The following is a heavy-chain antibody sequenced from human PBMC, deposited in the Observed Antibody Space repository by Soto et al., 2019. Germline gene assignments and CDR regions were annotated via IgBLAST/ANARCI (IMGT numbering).Heavy chain of an antibody. V-gene: IGHV3-30*03. CDR3: ARHPERIAQIGWFDP. Sequence: GGSLRLSCAASGLTFSSYGMHWVRQAPGKGLEWVAHISYDGSNEHYVDSVKGRFTISRDNSKNTLYLQMTSLRAEDTAVYYCARHPERIAQIGWFDPWGQGTLVTVSS. CDR1: GLTFSSYG. J-gene: IGHJ5*02. D-gene: IGHD6-13*01. CDR2: ISYDGSNE.